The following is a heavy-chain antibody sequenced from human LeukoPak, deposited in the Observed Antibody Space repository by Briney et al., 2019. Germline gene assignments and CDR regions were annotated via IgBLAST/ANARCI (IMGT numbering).Heavy chain of an antibody. CDR1: GFTFTDYY. Sequence: GGSLRLSCAASGFTFTDYYMSWIRQAPGKGLEWVSYITNSGTTIYYADSVKGRFTISRDNAKNSLYLQMNSLTAEDTAVYYCARDGYSGSYSYDAFDMWGQGTMVTVSS. CDR3: ARDGYSGSYSYDAFDM. CDR2: ITNSGTTI. J-gene: IGHJ3*02. D-gene: IGHD1-26*01. V-gene: IGHV3-11*04.